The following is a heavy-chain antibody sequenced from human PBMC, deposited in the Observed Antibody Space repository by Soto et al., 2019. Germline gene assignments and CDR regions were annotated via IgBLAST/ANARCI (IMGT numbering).Heavy chain of an antibody. Sequence: PGGSLRLSCAASGFTFSSYGMHWVRQAPGKGLEWVAVIWYDGSNKYYADSVKGRFTISGDNSKNTLYLQMNSLRAEDTAVYYCARERITIFGVDLYYYYYYGMDVWGQGTTVTVSS. D-gene: IGHD3-3*01. CDR3: ARERITIFGVDLYYYYYYGMDV. V-gene: IGHV3-33*01. CDR2: IWYDGSNK. J-gene: IGHJ6*02. CDR1: GFTFSSYG.